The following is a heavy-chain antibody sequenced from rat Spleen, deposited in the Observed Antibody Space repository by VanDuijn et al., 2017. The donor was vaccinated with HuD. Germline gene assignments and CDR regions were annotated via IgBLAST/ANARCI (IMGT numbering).Heavy chain of an antibody. D-gene: IGHD1-11*01. CDR3: ARRHYGYTDYFDY. J-gene: IGHJ2*01. V-gene: IGHV5-29*01. CDR2: ISSDGRRN. CDR1: GFTFSDYY. Sequence: EVQLVESGGGLVQPGRSLKLSCAASGFTFSDYYMAWVRQAPTKGLEWVATISSDGRRNYYRDSVKGRFTISRDNAKSSLYLQMDSLRSEDTATYYCARRHYGYTDYFDYWGQGVMVPVSS.